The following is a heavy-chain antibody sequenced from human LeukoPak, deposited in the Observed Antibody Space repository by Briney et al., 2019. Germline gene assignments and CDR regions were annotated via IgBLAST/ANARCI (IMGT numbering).Heavy chain of an antibody. CDR3: ARTLNDAFDI. CDR1: GGSISSYY. Sequence: SETLSLTCTVSGGSISSYYWSWIRQPPGKGLEWIGYIYYSGSTNYNPSLKSRVTISVDTSKNQFSLKLSPVTAADTAVYYCARTLNDAFDIWGQGTMVTVSS. CDR2: IYYSGST. J-gene: IGHJ3*02. V-gene: IGHV4-59*08.